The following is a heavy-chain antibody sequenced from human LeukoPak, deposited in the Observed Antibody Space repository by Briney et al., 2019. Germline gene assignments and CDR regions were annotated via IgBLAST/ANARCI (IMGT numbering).Heavy chain of an antibody. J-gene: IGHJ5*02. CDR1: GFTFSSHA. Sequence: GGSLRLSCAGSGFTFSSHAMHWVRQAPGKGLEYVPAISGNGGTTYYVSSVKGRFTLSRDSAKNSLYLQMNSLRAEDTAVYFCARESGCDTTNCLAPADWFDPWGQGTLVTVSS. D-gene: IGHD2-2*01. V-gene: IGHV3-64*01. CDR2: ISGNGGTT. CDR3: ARESGCDTTNCLAPADWFDP.